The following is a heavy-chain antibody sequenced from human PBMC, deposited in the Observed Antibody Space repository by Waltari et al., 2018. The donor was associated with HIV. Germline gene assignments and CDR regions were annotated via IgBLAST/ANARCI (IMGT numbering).Heavy chain of an antibody. D-gene: IGHD2-21*02. CDR2: INPDSGIT. Sequence: VMLVQSGAAVTKPGASVRVSWKAHGSAFTGEYVHWVRQVAGQGLAWVGWINPDSGITDYAQKFQGRVIMDRDTSIRTAYMELRLRYDDTAVYVWGSQDYTGDHCYEGGFDYWGQGTLVSVSS. V-gene: IGHV1-2*02. CDR3: GSQDYTGDHCYEGGFDY. CDR1: GSAFTGEY. J-gene: IGHJ4*02.